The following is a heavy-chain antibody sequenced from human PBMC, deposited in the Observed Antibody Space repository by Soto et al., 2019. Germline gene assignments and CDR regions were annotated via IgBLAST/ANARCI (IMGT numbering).Heavy chain of an antibody. CDR1: GGSISSSSYY. V-gene: IGHV4-39*01. CDR3: ARGRNIAAAGTDFDY. J-gene: IGHJ4*02. CDR2: IYYSGST. Sequence: SETLSLTCTVSGGSISSSSYYWGWIRQPPGKGLEWIGSIYYSGSTYYNPSLKSRVTISVDTSKNQFSPKLSSVTAADTAVYYCARGRNIAAAGTDFDYWGQGTLVTVSS. D-gene: IGHD6-13*01.